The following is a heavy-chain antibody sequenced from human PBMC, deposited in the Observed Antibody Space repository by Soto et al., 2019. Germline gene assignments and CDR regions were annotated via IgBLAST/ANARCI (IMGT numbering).Heavy chain of an antibody. Sequence: EVQLVESGGGLVQPGGSLGLSCAASGFTFSNYWMHWVRQVPGKGLVWVSRINADGSRTTYADSVKGRFTISRDDAKNTLYLQMNSLRAEDTAVYYCAAHDYGEYWGQGTLVTVSA. CDR1: GFTFSNYW. V-gene: IGHV3-74*01. CDR2: INADGSRT. J-gene: IGHJ4*02. CDR3: AAHDYGEY.